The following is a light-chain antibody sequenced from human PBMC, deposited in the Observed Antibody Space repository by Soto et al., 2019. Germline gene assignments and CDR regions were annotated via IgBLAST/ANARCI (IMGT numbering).Light chain of an antibody. CDR3: SSYTSSSTVV. J-gene: IGLJ2*01. CDR2: EVS. V-gene: IGLV2-14*01. CDR1: SGDVGGYNY. Sequence: QSALTQPASVSGSPGQSITIAAPGTSGDVGGYNYVSWYQQHPGKAPKLMIYEVSNRPSGVSNRFSGSKSGNTASLTISGLQAEDEGDYYCSSYTSSSTVVFGGGTKLTVL.